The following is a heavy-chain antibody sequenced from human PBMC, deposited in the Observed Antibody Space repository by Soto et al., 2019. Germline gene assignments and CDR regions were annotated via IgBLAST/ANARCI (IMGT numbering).Heavy chain of an antibody. CDR3: ARDGALRTYYYYYGMDV. V-gene: IGHV3-33*01. J-gene: IGHJ6*02. D-gene: IGHD1-1*01. Sequence: QVQLVESGGGVVQPGRSLRLSCAASGFTFSSYGMHWVRQAPGKGLEWVAVIWYDGSNKYYADSVKGRFTISRDNSNNTLYLQMNRMRAEDTAVYYCARDGALRTYYYYYGMDVWGQGTTVTVSS. CDR2: IWYDGSNK. CDR1: GFTFSSYG.